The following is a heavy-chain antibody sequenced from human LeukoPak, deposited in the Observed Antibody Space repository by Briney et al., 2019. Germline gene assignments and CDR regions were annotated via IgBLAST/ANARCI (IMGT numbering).Heavy chain of an antibody. Sequence: GASVKVSCKASGYTFTSYAMHWVRQAPGQRLEWMGWINAGNGNTKYSQKFQGRVTITRDTSAGTAYMELSSLRSEDTAVYYCAREVVATIGAWFDPWGQGTLVTVSS. CDR3: AREVVATIGAWFDP. CDR2: INAGNGNT. J-gene: IGHJ5*02. D-gene: IGHD5-12*01. V-gene: IGHV1-3*01. CDR1: GYTFTSYA.